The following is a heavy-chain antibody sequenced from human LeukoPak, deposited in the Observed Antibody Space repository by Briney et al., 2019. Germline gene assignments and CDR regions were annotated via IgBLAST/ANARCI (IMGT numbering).Heavy chain of an antibody. Sequence: PSETLSLTCAVYGGSFSGYYWSWIRQPPGKGLEWIGEINHSGSTNYNPSLKSRVTISVDTSKNQFSLKLSSVTAADTAVYYCARGAGRYCSSTSCDSDYYMDVWGKGTTVTVSS. CDR1: GGSFSGYY. CDR3: ARGAGRYCSSTSCDSDYYMDV. CDR2: INHSGST. D-gene: IGHD2-2*01. J-gene: IGHJ6*03. V-gene: IGHV4-34*01.